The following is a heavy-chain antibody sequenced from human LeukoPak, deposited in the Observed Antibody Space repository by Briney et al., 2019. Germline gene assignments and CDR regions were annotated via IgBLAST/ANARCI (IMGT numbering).Heavy chain of an antibody. D-gene: IGHD7-27*01. CDR2: ITGSSTWT. J-gene: IGHJ2*01. V-gene: IGHV3-23*01. CDR1: GFTFSTYG. CDR3: ARELVSLGTGYFDL. Sequence: GGSLRLSCEASGFTFSTYGMTWVRQAPGKGLEWVSGITGSSTWTYYADSVKGRFTISRDNSNNTLHLQMNSLRAEDTAIYYCARELVSLGTGYFDLWGRSTLVTVSS.